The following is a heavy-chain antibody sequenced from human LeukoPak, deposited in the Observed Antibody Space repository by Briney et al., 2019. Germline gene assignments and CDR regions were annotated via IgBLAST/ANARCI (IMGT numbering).Heavy chain of an antibody. CDR3: ARVRDSSGWSAFDP. V-gene: IGHV1-69*04. J-gene: IGHJ5*02. CDR2: IIPILGIA. CDR1: GGTFSSYA. Sequence: SVKVSCKASGGTFSSYAISWVRQAPGQGLEWMGRIIPILGIANHAQKFQGRVTITADKSTSTAYMELSSLRSEDTAVYYCARVRDSSGWSAFDPWGQGTLVTVS. D-gene: IGHD6-19*01.